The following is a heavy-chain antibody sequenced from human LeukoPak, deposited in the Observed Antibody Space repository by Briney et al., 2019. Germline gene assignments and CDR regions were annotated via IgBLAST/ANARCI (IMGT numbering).Heavy chain of an antibody. J-gene: IGHJ6*03. V-gene: IGHV4-39*07. CDR2: IYYSGST. CDR1: GGSISSSSYY. Sequence: SETLSLTCTVSGGSISSSSYYWGWIRQPPGKGLEWIGSIYYSGSTYYNPSLKSRVTISVDTSKNQFSLKLSSVTAADTAMYYCARVYYYYYYMDVWSKGTTVTVSS. CDR3: ARVYYYYYYMDV.